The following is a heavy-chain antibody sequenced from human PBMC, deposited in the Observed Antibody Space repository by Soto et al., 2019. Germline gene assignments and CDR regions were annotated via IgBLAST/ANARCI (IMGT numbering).Heavy chain of an antibody. CDR2: INGGNDDT. CDR3: ATSGVVATGTLDWFET. J-gene: IGHJ5*02. V-gene: IGHV1-3*01. Sequence: VQLVQSGAEVKKPGAAVNVSCNAAGYTFTNYAMHWVRQAPGQSREWMGWINGGNDDTKYSQKFQERTTITRDTSASTDYRELSSLRSEVSAGYCCATSGVVATGTLDWFETWGQGTLVTVSS. D-gene: IGHD2-2*01. CDR1: GYTFTNYA.